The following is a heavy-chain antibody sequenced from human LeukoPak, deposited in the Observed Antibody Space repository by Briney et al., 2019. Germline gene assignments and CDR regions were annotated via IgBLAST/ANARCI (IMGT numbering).Heavy chain of an antibody. D-gene: IGHD1/OR15-1a*01. J-gene: IGHJ4*02. CDR2: INHSGST. V-gene: IGHV4-34*01. CDR1: GGSFSGYY. Sequence: SETLSLTCAVYGGSFSGYYWSWIRQPPGKGLEWIGEINHSGSTNYNPSLKSRVTISVDTSKNQFSLQLNSVTPEDTAVYYCARDIPGNRNFDYWGQGTLVTVSS. CDR3: ARDIPGNRNFDY.